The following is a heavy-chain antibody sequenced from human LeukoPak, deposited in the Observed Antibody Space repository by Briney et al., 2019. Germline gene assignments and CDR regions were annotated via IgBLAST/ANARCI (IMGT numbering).Heavy chain of an antibody. Sequence: GESLKISCKGSGYSFTSYWIGWVRQMPGKGLEWMGIIYPGDSDTRYSPSFKGQVTISADKSISTAYLQWSSLKASDTAMYYCARLQGGYYDSSGYYDYWGQGTLVTVSS. D-gene: IGHD3-22*01. CDR3: ARLQGGYYDSSGYYDY. J-gene: IGHJ4*02. V-gene: IGHV5-51*01. CDR1: GYSFTSYW. CDR2: IYPGDSDT.